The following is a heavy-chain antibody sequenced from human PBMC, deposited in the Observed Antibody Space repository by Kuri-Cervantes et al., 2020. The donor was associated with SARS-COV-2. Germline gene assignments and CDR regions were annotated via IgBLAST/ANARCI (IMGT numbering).Heavy chain of an antibody. CDR1: GGSISSYH. CDR3: ARYYYDSSGDSKDFFDY. V-gene: IGHV4-4*07. J-gene: IGHJ4*02. Sequence: LACTVSGGSISSYHWSWIRQPAGKGLDWIGRIYTSGSNNYNPALKSRITISVDTSKNQFSLKLSSVTAADKAVYYCARYYYDSSGDSKDFFDYWGQGTLVTVSS. CDR2: IYTSGSN. D-gene: IGHD3-22*01.